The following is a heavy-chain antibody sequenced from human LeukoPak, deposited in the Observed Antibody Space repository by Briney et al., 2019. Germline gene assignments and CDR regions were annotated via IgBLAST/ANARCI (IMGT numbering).Heavy chain of an antibody. J-gene: IGHJ4*02. Sequence: SETLSLTCSVSGGSVSSYYWSWIRQSPGKGLELIGYIHNSGRTNYNPSLKSRVTGFVDTSKNQVSLRLSSVTAADTAVYYCARHGTISSESYFDYWGQGALVTVSS. CDR2: IHNSGRT. CDR3: ARHGTISSESYFDY. D-gene: IGHD1-14*01. V-gene: IGHV4-59*08. CDR1: GGSVSSYY.